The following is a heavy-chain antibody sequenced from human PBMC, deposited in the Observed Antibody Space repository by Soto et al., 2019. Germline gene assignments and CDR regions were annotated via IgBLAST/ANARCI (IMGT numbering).Heavy chain of an antibody. CDR3: ARVMCSGGSCLYYYGMDV. Sequence: QVQLVESGGGVVQPGRSLRLSCAASGFTFSSYAMHWVRQAPGKGLEWVAVISYDGSNKYYADSVKGRFTISRDNSKNTLYLQMNSLRAEDTAVYYCARVMCSGGSCLYYYGMDVWGQGTTVTVSS. CDR1: GFTFSSYA. J-gene: IGHJ6*02. V-gene: IGHV3-30-3*01. D-gene: IGHD2-15*01. CDR2: ISYDGSNK.